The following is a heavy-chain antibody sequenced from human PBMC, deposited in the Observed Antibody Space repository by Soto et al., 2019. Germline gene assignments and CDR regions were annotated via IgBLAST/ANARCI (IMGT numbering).Heavy chain of an antibody. Sequence: EVHLQGSGGGLVQPGGSLRLSCAASGINFNYYAMNWVRRAPGKGLEWVSAISASGGDTYYADSVKGRFTISRDNSKNTQSLQMNSLRAEDTAVYYCATNGDCSRGICYWHVEYWGQGILVTVSS. CDR1: GINFNYYA. V-gene: IGHV3-23*01. D-gene: IGHD2-15*01. CDR3: ATNGDCSRGICYWHVEY. J-gene: IGHJ4*02. CDR2: ISASGGDT.